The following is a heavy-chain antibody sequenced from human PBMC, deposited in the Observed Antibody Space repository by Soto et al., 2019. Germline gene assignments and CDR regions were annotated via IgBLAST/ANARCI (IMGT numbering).Heavy chain of an antibody. D-gene: IGHD6-6*01. CDR1: GGSINSSSYY. CDR2: IYYSGST. J-gene: IGHJ5*02. CDR3: ARHFLGSSGVWFDP. V-gene: IGHV4-39*01. Sequence: PSETLSVTCTVSGGSINSSSYYWGWIRQPPGKGLEWIGSIYYSGSTYYNPSLKSRVTISVDTSKNQFSLKLSSVTAADTAVYYCARHFLGSSGVWFDPWGQGTLVTVSS.